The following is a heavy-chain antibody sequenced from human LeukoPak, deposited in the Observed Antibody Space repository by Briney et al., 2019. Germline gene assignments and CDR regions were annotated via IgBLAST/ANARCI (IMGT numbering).Heavy chain of an antibody. D-gene: IGHD4-11*01. V-gene: IGHV1-2*02. CDR2: INPNSGGT. CDR3: ARDYSNPSNLYYYYMDV. J-gene: IGHJ6*03. Sequence: ASVKASCKASGYTFTGYYMHWVRQAPGQGLEWMGWINPNSGGTNYAQKFQGRVTMTRDTSISTAYMELSRLRSDDTAVYYCARDYSNPSNLYYYYMDVWGKGTTVTVSS. CDR1: GYTFTGYY.